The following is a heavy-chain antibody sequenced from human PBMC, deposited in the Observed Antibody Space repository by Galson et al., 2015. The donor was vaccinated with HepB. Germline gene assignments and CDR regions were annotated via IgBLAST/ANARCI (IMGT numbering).Heavy chain of an antibody. CDR3: ARQRQGAIVGVTTMGWFDP. CDR2: IIPVAATS. Sequence: SVKVSCKASGGTFSDYPVSWVRQAPGKGLEWMGGIIPVAATSIFGQKFQGRVTFTADDSTSTVYMELRSLTSEDSAIYFCARQRQGAIVGVTTMGWFDPWGQGTLVTVSS. V-gene: IGHV1-69*13. D-gene: IGHD1-26*01. J-gene: IGHJ5*02. CDR1: GGTFSDYP.